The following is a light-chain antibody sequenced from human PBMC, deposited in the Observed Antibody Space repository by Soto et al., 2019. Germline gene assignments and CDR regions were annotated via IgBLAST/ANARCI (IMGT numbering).Light chain of an antibody. CDR1: QSISRY. J-gene: IGKJ5*01. Sequence: DIQINQSPSSLSASVGDRVTITCRASQSISRYLNWYQQKPGKAPKFLIYGASSLQSGVPSRFSGSGSGTDFTPTISSLQPEDFATYYCQQSYIGATFGQRTRLEIK. CDR3: QQSYIGAT. CDR2: GAS. V-gene: IGKV1-39*01.